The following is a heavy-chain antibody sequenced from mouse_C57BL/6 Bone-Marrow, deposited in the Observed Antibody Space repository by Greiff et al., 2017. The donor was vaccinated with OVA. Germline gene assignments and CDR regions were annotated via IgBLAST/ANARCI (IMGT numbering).Heavy chain of an antibody. CDR2: IYPRDGST. D-gene: IGHD1-1*01. J-gene: IGHJ4*01. CDR1: GYTFTSYD. V-gene: IGHV1-85*01. Sequence: QVQLQQSGPELVKPGASVKLSCKASGYTFTSYDINWVKQRPGQGLEWIGWIYPRDGSTKYNEKFKGKATLTVDTSSSTAYMELHSLTSEDSAVYFCARGCAITTVAPYAMDYWGQGTSVTVSS. CDR3: ARGCAITTVAPYAMDY.